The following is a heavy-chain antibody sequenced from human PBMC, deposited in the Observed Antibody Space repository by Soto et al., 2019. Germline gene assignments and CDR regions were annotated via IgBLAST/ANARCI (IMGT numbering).Heavy chain of an antibody. Sequence: SETLSLTCAVSGVSITDYYWTWIRQAPGKGLEWIGFVWYTGITNYNPSLKNRVTLAVDMSKNQFSLELRSVTAADTAVYYCARVYSGSYSDYWGQGTLVTVSS. CDR3: ARVYSGSYSDY. CDR2: VWYTGIT. J-gene: IGHJ4*02. V-gene: IGHV4-59*01. CDR1: GVSITDYY. D-gene: IGHD1-26*01.